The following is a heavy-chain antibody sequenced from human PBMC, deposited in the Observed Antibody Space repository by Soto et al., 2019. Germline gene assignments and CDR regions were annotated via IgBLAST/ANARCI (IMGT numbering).Heavy chain of an antibody. CDR1: GFTFSSYT. CDR3: ARAKTTVDSSVDY. CDR2: ISSRGTTI. D-gene: IGHD4-17*01. V-gene: IGHV3-48*02. J-gene: IGHJ4*02. Sequence: EVQLVESGGGLVQPGGSVRLSCAASGFTFSSYTMNWVRQAPGRGLEWVSYISSRGTTIYYADSVEGRFIISRDNAKNSRYLRMDSLTDEDTAVYYCARAKTTVDSSVDYWGQGTLVTVSS.